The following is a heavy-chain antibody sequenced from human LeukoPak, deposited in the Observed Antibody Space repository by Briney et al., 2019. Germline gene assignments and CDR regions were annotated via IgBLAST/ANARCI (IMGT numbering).Heavy chain of an antibody. Sequence: SETLSLTCSVTGGAISRYYWSWIRQPPGKGLEWIGYIYYSGSTNYNPSLKSRVTISVDTSKNQFSLKLSSVTAADTAVYYCASGAYSYYYMDVWGKGTTVTISS. CDR3: ASGAYSYYYMDV. D-gene: IGHD1-26*01. J-gene: IGHJ6*03. CDR2: IYYSGST. V-gene: IGHV4-59*01. CDR1: GGAISRYY.